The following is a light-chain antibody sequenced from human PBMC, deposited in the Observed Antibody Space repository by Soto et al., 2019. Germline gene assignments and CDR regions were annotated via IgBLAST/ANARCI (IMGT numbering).Light chain of an antibody. CDR1: QSISRW. J-gene: IGKJ5*01. CDR2: EAS. Sequence: IRLPKSHSSLSTSVRDRVTITCRASQSISRWLTWYQQKPGKAPKLLIYEASNLESGVPSRFSGSGSGTEFTLTIGGLQPDDFATYYCQQFNSYPIPSGQGTRPEI. V-gene: IGKV1-5*01. CDR3: QQFNSYPIP.